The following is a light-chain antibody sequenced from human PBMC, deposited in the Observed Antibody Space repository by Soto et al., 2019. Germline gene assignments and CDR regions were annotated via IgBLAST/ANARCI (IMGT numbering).Light chain of an antibody. CDR2: KAS. Sequence: DIQMTQSPSTLSASVGDRVTITCRASQSISNWLAWYQQKPGKAPKLLIYKASSLETGVPSRFSGSGSGTEFTLTISSLQPDDFETYYCQQYNSYWTFGQGTKVEIK. J-gene: IGKJ1*01. CDR3: QQYNSYWT. V-gene: IGKV1-5*03. CDR1: QSISNW.